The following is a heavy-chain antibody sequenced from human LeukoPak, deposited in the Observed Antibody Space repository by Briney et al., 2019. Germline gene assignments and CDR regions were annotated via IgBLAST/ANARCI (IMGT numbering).Heavy chain of an antibody. CDR3: ARDQSPSARGYWFDP. CDR1: GYTFTSYG. V-gene: IGHV1-18*01. Sequence: GASVKVSCKASGYTFTSYGISWVRQAPGQGLEWMGWISAYNGNTNYAQKLQGRVTMTTDTSTSTAYMELRSLRSDDTAVYYCARDQSPSARGYWFDPWGQGTLVTVSS. CDR2: ISAYNGNT. J-gene: IGHJ5*02.